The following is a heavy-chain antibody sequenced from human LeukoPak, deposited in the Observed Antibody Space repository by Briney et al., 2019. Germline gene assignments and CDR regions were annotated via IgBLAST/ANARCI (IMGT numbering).Heavy chain of an antibody. Sequence: GGSLRLSCAASGFTLSSYWMTWVRQGPGKGLEWVANIKPDGSLIYYVDSVKGRFTISRDNAKNSLYLQMNSLRAEDTAVYYCAKWELYSGFYYIDNWGQGPRATVSS. D-gene: IGHD1-26*01. CDR2: IKPDGSLI. CDR3: AKWELYSGFYYIDN. J-gene: IGHJ4*02. V-gene: IGHV3-7*01. CDR1: GFTLSSYW.